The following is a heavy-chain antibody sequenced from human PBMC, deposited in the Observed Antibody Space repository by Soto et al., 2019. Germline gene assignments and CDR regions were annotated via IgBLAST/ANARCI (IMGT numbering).Heavy chain of an antibody. V-gene: IGHV4-59*01. J-gene: IGHJ4*02. CDR3: ARWDHVSSYFDF. CDR2: VYHRGST. Sequence: ETLSLTCIVSGHSITSYYWSWIRQPPGKGLEWIGDVYHRGSTKYNPSLKSRVTISADTSKNQFSLRLTSVTAADAAMYYCARWDHVSSYFDFWGQGILVTVSS. D-gene: IGHD1-26*01. CDR1: GHSITSYY.